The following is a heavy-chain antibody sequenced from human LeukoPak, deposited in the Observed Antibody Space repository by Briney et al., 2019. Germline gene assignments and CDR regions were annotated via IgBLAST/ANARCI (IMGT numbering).Heavy chain of an antibody. D-gene: IGHD3-10*01. CDR3: ARDLKVRENDY. J-gene: IGHJ4*02. V-gene: IGHV1-2*02. CDR2: INPNSGGT. Sequence: ASVTVSCTASGYTSTGYYMHWVRQAPGQGLEWMGWINPNSGGTNYAQKFQGRVTMTRDTSISTAHKELSRLRSDDTAVYYCARDLKVRENDYWGQGTLVTVSS. CDR1: GYTSTGYY.